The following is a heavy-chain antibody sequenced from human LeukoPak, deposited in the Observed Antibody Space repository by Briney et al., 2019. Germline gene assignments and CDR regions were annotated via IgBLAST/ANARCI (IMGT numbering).Heavy chain of an antibody. CDR1: GLTFSSYG. V-gene: IGHV3-30*02. CDR3: AKGGVVPAATFYIGNYYYYYMDV. D-gene: IGHD2-2*01. Sequence: GGSLRLSCAASGLTFSSYGMHWVRQAPGKGLEWVAFIRYDGSNKYYADSVKGRFTISRDNSKNTLYLQMNSLRAEDTAVYYCAKGGVVPAATFYIGNYYYYYMDVWGKGTTVTISS. J-gene: IGHJ6*03. CDR2: IRYDGSNK.